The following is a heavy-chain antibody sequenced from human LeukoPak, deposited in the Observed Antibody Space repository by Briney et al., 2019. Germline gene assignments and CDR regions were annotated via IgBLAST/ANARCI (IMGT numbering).Heavy chain of an antibody. CDR3: AKSQASYYYDSSGPFDY. J-gene: IGHJ4*02. Sequence: PGGSLRLSCAASGFTFSSYAMSCVRQAPGKGLEWVSAISGTGGSAYYADSVKGRFTISRDNSKNTLYLQMNSLRAEDTAVYYCAKSQASYYYDSSGPFDYWGQGTLVTVSS. V-gene: IGHV3-23*01. D-gene: IGHD3-22*01. CDR1: GFTFSSYA. CDR2: ISGTGGSA.